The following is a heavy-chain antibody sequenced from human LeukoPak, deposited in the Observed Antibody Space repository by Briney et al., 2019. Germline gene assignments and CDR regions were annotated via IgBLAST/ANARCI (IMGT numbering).Heavy chain of an antibody. CDR2: VSYGGTYK. Sequence: HPGGSLRLSCAASGFTFSRYGMHWVLQAPGKGLEWVATVSYGGTYKYYSASVKGRFTISRDNSMNTLYLEMNSLRAEDTAVYYCAKLLHDYGDSPYYYGMDVWGQGTTVTVSS. CDR3: AKLLHDYGDSPYYYGMDV. V-gene: IGHV3-30*18. CDR1: GFTFSRYG. J-gene: IGHJ6*02. D-gene: IGHD4-17*01.